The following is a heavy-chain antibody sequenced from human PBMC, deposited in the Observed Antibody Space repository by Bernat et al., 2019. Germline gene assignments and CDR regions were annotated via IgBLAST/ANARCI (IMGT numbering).Heavy chain of an antibody. CDR1: GGSISSGGYY. CDR2: IYYSGST. D-gene: IGHD5-24*01. CDR3: AREVERATITWAFDI. J-gene: IGHJ3*02. V-gene: IGHV4-31*03. Sequence: QVQLQESGPGLVKPSQTLSLTCTVSGGSISSGGYYWSWIRQHPGKGLEWIGYIYYSGSTYYNPSLKSRVTISVDTSKNQFSLKLSSVTAADTAVYYCAREVERATITWAFDIWGQGTMVTVSS.